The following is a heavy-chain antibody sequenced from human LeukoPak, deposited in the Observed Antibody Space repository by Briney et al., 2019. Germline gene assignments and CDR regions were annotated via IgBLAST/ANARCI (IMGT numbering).Heavy chain of an antibody. CDR2: IYYSGST. Sequence: LRLSCAASGFTFSSYSLNWVRQPPGKGLEWIGFIYYSGSTSYNPSLKSRVTISLDTSKNYFSLKLTSVTAADTAMYYCARGDYYDSSGYYYHWGQGTLVTVSS. D-gene: IGHD3-22*01. J-gene: IGHJ5*02. CDR1: GFTFSSYS. V-gene: IGHV4-30-4*08. CDR3: ARGDYYDSSGYYYH.